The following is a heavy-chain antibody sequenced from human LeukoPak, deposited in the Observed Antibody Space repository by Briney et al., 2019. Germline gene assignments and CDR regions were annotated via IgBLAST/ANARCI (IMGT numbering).Heavy chain of an antibody. V-gene: IGHV3-11*05. CDR3: ARGHYALDV. Sequence: SGGSLRLSCAASGLTFSNYYMSWLRQAPGKGLEWVSYISPASSETYYADSVKGRFTMSRDNAKNTLYLQMNSLRVEDTAVYYCARGHYALDVWGQGTTVTVSS. CDR1: GLTFSNYY. J-gene: IGHJ6*02. CDR2: ISPASSET.